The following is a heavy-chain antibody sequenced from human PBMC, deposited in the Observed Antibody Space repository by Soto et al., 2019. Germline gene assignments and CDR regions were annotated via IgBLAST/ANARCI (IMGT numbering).Heavy chain of an antibody. Sequence: PGGSLRLSCAASGFTFSSYAMHWVRQAPGKGLEWVAVISYDGSNKYYADSVKGRFTISRDNSKNTLYLQMNSLRAEDTAVYYCARDLLYYYGSGSQAYWGQGTLVTVSS. CDR1: GFTFSSYA. CDR3: ARDLLYYYGSGSQAY. CDR2: ISYDGSNK. J-gene: IGHJ4*02. D-gene: IGHD3-10*01. V-gene: IGHV3-30-3*01.